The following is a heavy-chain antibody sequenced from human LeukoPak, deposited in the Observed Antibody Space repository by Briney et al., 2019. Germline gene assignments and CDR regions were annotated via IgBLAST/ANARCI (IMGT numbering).Heavy chain of an antibody. CDR1: GDSVSSNSAA. J-gene: IGHJ3*02. D-gene: IGHD6-13*01. CDR2: TYYRSKWYN. V-gene: IGHV6-1*01. CDR3: ARDQPVSSSPRTHDAFDI. Sequence: SQTLSLTCAISGDSVSSNSAAWNWIRQSPSRGLEWLGRTYYRSKWYNDYAVSVKSRITINPDTSKNQFSLQLNSVTPEDTAVYYCARDQPVSSSPRTHDAFDIWGQGTMVTVSS.